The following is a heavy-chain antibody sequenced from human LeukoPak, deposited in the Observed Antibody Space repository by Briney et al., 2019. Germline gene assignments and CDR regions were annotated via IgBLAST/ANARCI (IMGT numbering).Heavy chain of an antibody. V-gene: IGHV5-51*01. J-gene: IGHJ4*02. Sequence: GESLKISCKGSGYSSTSYWIGWVRQMPGKGLEWMGIIYPGDSDTRYSPSFQGQVTISADKSISTAYLQWSSLKASDTAMYYCARQAEYSSSLGTYWGQGTLVTVSS. CDR1: GYSSTSYW. CDR3: ARQAEYSSSLGTY. D-gene: IGHD6-6*01. CDR2: IYPGDSDT.